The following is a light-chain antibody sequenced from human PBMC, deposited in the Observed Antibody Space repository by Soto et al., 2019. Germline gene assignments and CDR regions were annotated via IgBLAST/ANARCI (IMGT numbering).Light chain of an antibody. V-gene: IGLV2-23*02. CDR2: EVN. CDR3: CSYATTTL. J-gene: IGLJ2*01. CDR1: SSDIGSYDL. Sequence: QSALTQPASVSGSPGQSITISCTGTSSDIGSYDLVSWYQQHPGNAPRLIIYEVNKRPSGVSNRFSGSKSGNTASLTVSGLHAEDGAEYYCCSYATTTLFGGGTKLTVL.